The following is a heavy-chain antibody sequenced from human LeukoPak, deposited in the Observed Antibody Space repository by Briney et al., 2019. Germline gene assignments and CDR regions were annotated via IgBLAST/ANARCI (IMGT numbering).Heavy chain of an antibody. D-gene: IGHD3-22*01. CDR3: VPYYYDSSGYYYAPG. CDR1: GGSIRNYY. Sequence: SETLSLTCSVSGGSIRNYYWSWIRQPPGKGLEWIGFIFHSGNSNYNPSLKSRVTMSVDTSKNQFSLKLSSVTAADTAVYYCVPYYYDSSGYYYAPGWGQGTLVTVSS. CDR2: IFHSGNS. J-gene: IGHJ4*02. V-gene: IGHV4-59*12.